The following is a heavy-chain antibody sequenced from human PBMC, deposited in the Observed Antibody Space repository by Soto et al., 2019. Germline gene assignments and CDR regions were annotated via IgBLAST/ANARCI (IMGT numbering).Heavy chain of an antibody. CDR3: AATTGDPGGKFDY. D-gene: IGHD7-27*01. V-gene: IGHV3-53*04. Sequence: GGSLRLSCAASGFTVSSNYMSWVRQAPGKGLEWVSVIYSGGSTYYADSVKGRFTISSHNSKNTLYLQMNSLRAEDTAVYYCAATTGDPGGKFDYWGQGTLVTVSS. CDR1: GFTVSSNY. CDR2: IYSGGST. J-gene: IGHJ4*02.